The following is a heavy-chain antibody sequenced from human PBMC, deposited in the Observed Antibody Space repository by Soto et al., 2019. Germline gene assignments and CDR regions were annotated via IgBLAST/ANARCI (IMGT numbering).Heavy chain of an antibody. CDR2: IDPSDSQT. CDR3: ATGDYSFDY. V-gene: IGHV5-10-1*04. J-gene: IGHJ4*02. D-gene: IGHD1-26*01. Sequence: GESLKISCKGSGYSFAGYWITWVRQKPGKGLEWMGRIDPSDSQTYYSPSFQGQVTISADKSISTAYLQWSSLKASDTAMYYCATGDYSFDYWGQGTLVTVSS. CDR1: GYSFAGYW.